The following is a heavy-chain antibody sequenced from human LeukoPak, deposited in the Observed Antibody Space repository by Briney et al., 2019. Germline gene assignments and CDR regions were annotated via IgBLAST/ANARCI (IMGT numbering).Heavy chain of an antibody. V-gene: IGHV4-59*01. CDR2: IYYSGST. CDR3: AIADIVAAGRFDY. D-gene: IGHD6-13*01. Sequence: ASETLSLTCTVSGGSISSYYWSWIRQPPGKGLEWIGYIYYSGSTNYNPSLKSRVTISVDTSKNQFSLKLSSVTAADTAVYYCAIADIVAAGRFDYWGQGTLVTVSS. J-gene: IGHJ4*02. CDR1: GGSISSYY.